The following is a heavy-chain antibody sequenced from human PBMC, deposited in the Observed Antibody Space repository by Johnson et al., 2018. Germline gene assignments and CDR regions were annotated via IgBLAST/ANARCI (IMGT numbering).Heavy chain of an antibody. CDR2: MYYRGSI. V-gene: IGHV4-39*07. CDR3: ARPGIAAAGNGAFDI. Sequence: QVQLQESGPGLVKXSETLSLXCTVSGGSISSSNYYWGWIRQPPGKGLEWIGSMYYRGSIDYNPSLKSRVIISIDTSRNQISLKLSSVTAADTAVYYCARPGIAAAGNGAFDIWGQGTMVIVS. D-gene: IGHD6-13*01. J-gene: IGHJ3*02. CDR1: GGSISSSNYY.